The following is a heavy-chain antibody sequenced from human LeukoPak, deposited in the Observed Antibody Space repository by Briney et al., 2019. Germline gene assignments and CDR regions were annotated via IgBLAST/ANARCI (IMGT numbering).Heavy chain of an antibody. Sequence: KSSETLSLTCTVSGGSISSYYWSWIRQPPGKGLEWIGYIYYSGTTNYNPSLKSRVTISVDTSKNQFSLKLSSVTAADTAVYYCARGRRITMVRGALAYWGQGTLVTVSS. CDR1: GGSISSYY. CDR3: ARGRRITMVRGALAY. J-gene: IGHJ4*02. CDR2: IYYSGTT. D-gene: IGHD3-10*01. V-gene: IGHV4-59*12.